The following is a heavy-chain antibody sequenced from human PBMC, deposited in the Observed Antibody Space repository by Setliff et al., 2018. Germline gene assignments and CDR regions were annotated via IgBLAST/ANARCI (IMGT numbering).Heavy chain of an antibody. CDR2: IDHSGST. J-gene: IGHJ4*02. D-gene: IGHD3-16*02. CDR3: ARGPSAEDYVWGTYRLDY. V-gene: IGHV4-34*01. Sequence: SETLSLTCAVYGESFSGYFWTWIRQPPGKGLEWIGDIDHSGSTNYNPSLKSRVTISVDTSKNQFSLKLSSVTAADTAVYFCARGPSAEDYVWGTYRLDYWGQGTLVTVSS. CDR1: GESFSGYF.